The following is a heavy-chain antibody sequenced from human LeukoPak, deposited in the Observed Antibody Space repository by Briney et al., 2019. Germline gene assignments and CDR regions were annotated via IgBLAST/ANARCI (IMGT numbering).Heavy chain of an antibody. Sequence: SETLSLTCTVSGGSISSSNYFWAWVRQPPGKGLEWIATIHYSGSTYYNPSLESRVTIFVDTSRNQFSLKLSSVTAAGTAMYYCARHPPYYDDSSGYYSGNAFDIWGQGTMVTVSS. CDR3: ARHPPYYDDSSGYYSGNAFDI. D-gene: IGHD3-22*01. CDR2: IHYSGST. V-gene: IGHV4-39*01. CDR1: GGSISSSNYF. J-gene: IGHJ3*02.